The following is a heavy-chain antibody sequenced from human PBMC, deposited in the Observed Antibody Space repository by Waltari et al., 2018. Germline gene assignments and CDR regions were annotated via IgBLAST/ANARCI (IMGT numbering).Heavy chain of an antibody. J-gene: IGHJ4*02. Sequence: EVQLLESGGGLVQPGGFLRLSCAASGFTFSSYAMSWVRQAPGKGLEWVSAISGSGGSTYYADSVKGRFTISRDNSKNTLYLQMNSLRAEDTAVYYCANLYSSGWYGYWGQGTLVTVSS. CDR2: ISGSGGST. V-gene: IGHV3-23*01. CDR1: GFTFSSYA. CDR3: ANLYSSGWYGY. D-gene: IGHD6-19*01.